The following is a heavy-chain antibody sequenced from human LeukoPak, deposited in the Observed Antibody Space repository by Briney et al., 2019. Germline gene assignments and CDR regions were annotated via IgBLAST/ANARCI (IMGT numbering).Heavy chain of an antibody. Sequence: ASVKVSCKASGGTFSSYAISWVRQAPGQGLEWVGRIIPILGIANYAQKSQSRVTITADKSTSTAYMELSSLRSGDTAVYYCARSGYYYDSSGYYYWDYWGQGTLVTVSS. CDR2: IIPILGIA. CDR1: GGTFSSYA. V-gene: IGHV1-69*04. CDR3: ARSGYYYDSSGYYYWDY. J-gene: IGHJ4*02. D-gene: IGHD3-22*01.